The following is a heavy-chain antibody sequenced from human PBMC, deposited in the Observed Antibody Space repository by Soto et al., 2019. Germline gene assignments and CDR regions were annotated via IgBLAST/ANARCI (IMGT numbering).Heavy chain of an antibody. CDR1: GFTFSSYG. CDR2: ISYDGSNK. D-gene: IGHD3-10*01. V-gene: IGHV3-30*18. CDR3: AKEGVFGSAMYVMDV. J-gene: IGHJ6*02. Sequence: GGSLRLSCAASGFTFSSYGMHWVRRAPGKGLEWVAVISYDGSNKYYADSVKGRFTISRDNSKNTLYLQMNSLRAEDTAVYYCAKEGVFGSAMYVMDVWGQGTTVTVSS.